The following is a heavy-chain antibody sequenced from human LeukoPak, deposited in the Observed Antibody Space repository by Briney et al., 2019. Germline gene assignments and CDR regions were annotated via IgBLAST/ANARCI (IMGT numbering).Heavy chain of an antibody. D-gene: IGHD3-10*01. Sequence: GGSLRPSCAASGFTFSSYWMHWVRQAPGKGLVWVSRINSDGSSTSYADSVKGRFTISRDNAKNTLYLQMNSLRAEDTAVYYCARASGSGSSIDYWGQGTLVTVSS. CDR2: INSDGSST. CDR3: ARASGSGSSIDY. CDR1: GFTFSSYW. J-gene: IGHJ4*02. V-gene: IGHV3-74*01.